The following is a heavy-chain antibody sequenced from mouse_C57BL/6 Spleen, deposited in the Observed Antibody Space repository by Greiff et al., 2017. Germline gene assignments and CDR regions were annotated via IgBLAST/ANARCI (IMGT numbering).Heavy chain of an antibody. CDR3: ARGYYVHEGLFDY. Sequence: QLQQPGAELVKPGASVKMSCKASGYTFTSYWITWVKQRPGQGLEWIGDIYPGSGSTNYNEKFKSKATLTVDTSSSTAYMQLRSLTSEDSAVYYCARGYYVHEGLFDYWGQGTTLTVSS. CDR2: IYPGSGST. CDR1: GYTFTSYW. J-gene: IGHJ2*01. V-gene: IGHV1-55*01. D-gene: IGHD1-1*01.